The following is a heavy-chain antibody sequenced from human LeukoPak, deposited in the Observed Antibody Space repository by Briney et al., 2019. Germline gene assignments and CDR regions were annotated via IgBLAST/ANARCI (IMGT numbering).Heavy chain of an antibody. D-gene: IGHD5-18*01. J-gene: IGHJ6*02. CDR3: AREVTYSYRYYGMDV. V-gene: IGHV4-59*01. CDR2: IYYSGST. Sequence: PSQTLPLTCTVSGGSISSYYWSWIRQPPGKGLEWIGYIYYSGSTNYNPSLKSRVTISVDTSKNQFSLKLSSVTAADTAVYYCAREVTYSYRYYGMDVWGQGTTVTVSS. CDR1: GGSISSYY.